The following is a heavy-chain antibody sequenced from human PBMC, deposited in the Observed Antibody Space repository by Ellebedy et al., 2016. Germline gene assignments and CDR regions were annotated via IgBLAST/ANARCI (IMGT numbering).Heavy chain of an antibody. D-gene: IGHD3-9*01. CDR2: ISYDGSNK. V-gene: IGHV3-30-3*01. CDR3: ARAGRPPRGNILTGYYLDY. J-gene: IGHJ4*02. Sequence: GGSLRLSCAASGFTFSSYAMHWVRQAPGKGLEWVAVISYDGSNKYYADSVKGRFTISRDNSKNTLYLQMNSLRAEDTAVYYCARAGRPPRGNILTGYYLDYWGQGTLVTVSS. CDR1: GFTFSSYA.